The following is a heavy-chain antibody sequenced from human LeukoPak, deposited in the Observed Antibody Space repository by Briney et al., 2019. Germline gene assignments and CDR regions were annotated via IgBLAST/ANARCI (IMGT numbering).Heavy chain of an antibody. CDR1: GYTFTSYG. J-gene: IGHJ4*02. CDR2: ISAYNGNT. CDR3: ARHHYYDSSGYYYRGRGTTFDY. Sequence: ASVKVSCKASGYTFTSYGISWVRQAPGQGLEWMGWISAYNGNTNYAQKLQGRVTMTTDTSTSTAYMELRSLRSDDTAVYYCARHHYYDSSGYYYRGRGTTFDYWGQGTLVTVSS. D-gene: IGHD3-22*01. V-gene: IGHV1-18*01.